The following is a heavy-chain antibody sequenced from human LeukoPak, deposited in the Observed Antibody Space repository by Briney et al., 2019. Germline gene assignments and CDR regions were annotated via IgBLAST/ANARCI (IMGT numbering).Heavy chain of an antibody. D-gene: IGHD4-4*01. J-gene: IGHJ4*02. CDR2: ISWNSGSI. V-gene: IGHV3-9*01. CDR3: AKVGYYSNYGDYFDY. CDR1: GFTFDDYA. Sequence: GGSLRLSCAASGFTFDDYAMRWVRQAPGKGLEWVSGISWNSGSIGYADSVKGRFTISRDNAKNSLYLQMNSLRAEDTALYYCAKVGYYSNYGDYFDYWGQGTLVTVSS.